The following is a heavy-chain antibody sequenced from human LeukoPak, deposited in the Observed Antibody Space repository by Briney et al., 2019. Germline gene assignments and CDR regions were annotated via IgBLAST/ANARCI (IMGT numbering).Heavy chain of an antibody. Sequence: GGSLRLSCAASGFMFSSYWMSWVRQAPGKGLEWVANIKQDGSEKYYVDSVKGRFTISRDNSKNTLYLQMKSLRAEDTAMYYCARTNIAMVSYHFDHWGQGTLITVSS. V-gene: IGHV3-7*03. D-gene: IGHD5-18*01. CDR1: GFMFSSYW. J-gene: IGHJ4*02. CDR2: IKQDGSEK. CDR3: ARTNIAMVSYHFDH.